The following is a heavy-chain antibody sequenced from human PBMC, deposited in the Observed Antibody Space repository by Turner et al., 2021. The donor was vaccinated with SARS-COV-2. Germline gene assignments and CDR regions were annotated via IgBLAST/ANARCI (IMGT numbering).Heavy chain of an antibody. CDR2: IYRGGST. V-gene: IGHV3-53*02. CDR3: ARGPHPRGFDY. D-gene: IGHD3-10*01. J-gene: IGHJ4*02. Sequence: EVQLVETGGGLNQRGGSLRLSCAASGFTVSSNYMSWVRQAPGKGLEWVSVIYRGGSTYYADSVKGRFTISSDNSKNTLYLQKNSLRAEDTAVYYCARGPHPRGFDYWGQGTLVTVSS. CDR1: GFTVSSNY.